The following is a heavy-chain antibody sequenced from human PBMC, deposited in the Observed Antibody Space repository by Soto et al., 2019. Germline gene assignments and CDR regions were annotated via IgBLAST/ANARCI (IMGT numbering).Heavy chain of an antibody. Sequence: PGGSLRLSCAASRFTFSYYAMHWIRQAPGKGLEWMAVILSDGSNKYYADSVKGRFTISRDNSKNTLYLQMNSLRAEDTAVYYCAKDVPPASPAAKPYADYWGQGTLVTVSS. D-gene: IGHD2-2*02. V-gene: IGHV3-30*04. CDR2: ILSDGSNK. J-gene: IGHJ4*02. CDR1: RFTFSYYA. CDR3: AKDVPPASPAAKPYADY.